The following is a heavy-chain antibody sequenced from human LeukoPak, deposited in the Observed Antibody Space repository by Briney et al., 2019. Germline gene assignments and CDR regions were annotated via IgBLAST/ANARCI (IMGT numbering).Heavy chain of an antibody. CDR3: ARGDWVY. CDR2: INHSGST. J-gene: IGHJ4*02. CDR1: GGSFSGYY. D-gene: IGHD2-21*01. Sequence: SETLSLTCAVYGGSFSGYYWSWIRQPPGKGLEWIREINHSGSTNYNPSLKSRVTISVDTSKNQFSLKLSSVTAADTAVYYCARGDWVYWGQGTLVTVSS. V-gene: IGHV4-34*01.